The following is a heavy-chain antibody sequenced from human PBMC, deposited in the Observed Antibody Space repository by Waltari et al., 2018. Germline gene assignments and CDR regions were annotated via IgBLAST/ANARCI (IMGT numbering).Heavy chain of an antibody. CDR1: GGTFSSYT. CDR3: ARQGGDFWSGYYLDY. J-gene: IGHJ4*02. D-gene: IGHD3-3*01. Sequence: QVQLVQSGAEVKKPGSSVKVSCKASGGTFSSYTISWVRQAPGQGLEWMGRIIPIRGIANYEQKFQGRVTITADKSTSTAYMELSSLRSEDTAVYYCARQGGDFWSGYYLDYWGQGTLVTVSS. CDR2: IIPIRGIA. V-gene: IGHV1-69*02.